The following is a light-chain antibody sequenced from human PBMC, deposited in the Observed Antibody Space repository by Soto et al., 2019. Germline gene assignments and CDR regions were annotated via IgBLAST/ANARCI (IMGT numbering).Light chain of an antibody. CDR3: SSYISTSYTTSSTLNYV. V-gene: IGLV2-14*01. CDR2: EVS. J-gene: IGLJ1*01. CDR1: SSDVGGYNY. Sequence: QSALTQPASVSGSPGQSITISCTGTSSDVGGYNYVSWYQQHPGKAPKLMIYEVSNRPSGVSNRFSGSKSGNTASLTISGLQAEDEADYYCSSYISTSYTTSSTLNYVFGTGTKLTVL.